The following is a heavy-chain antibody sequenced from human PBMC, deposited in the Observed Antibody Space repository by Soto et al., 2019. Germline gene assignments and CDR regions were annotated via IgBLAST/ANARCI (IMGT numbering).Heavy chain of an antibody. D-gene: IGHD3-3*01. CDR1: GGSITSSSHF. J-gene: IGHJ4*02. V-gene: IGHV4-39*07. Sequence: PSETLSLTCSASGGSITSSSHFWGWVRQPPGKGLEWIGTIYFTGNTYYNPSLKSRVSISMDTSKNQFSLNLDSVTAADTAVYFCARDFAYFDSWGQGTLVTVSS. CDR2: IYFTGNT. CDR3: ARDFAYFDS.